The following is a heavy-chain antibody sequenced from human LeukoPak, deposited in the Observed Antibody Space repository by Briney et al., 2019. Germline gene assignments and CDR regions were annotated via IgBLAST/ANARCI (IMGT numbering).Heavy chain of an antibody. D-gene: IGHD2-15*01. J-gene: IGHJ6*02. V-gene: IGHV3-30*02. CDR3: PKRYCKSATCRSDMDA. CDR1: GFSFSNYG. CDR2: IQSDGSKT. Sequence: GGSLRLSCAASGFSFSNYGMHWVRQAPGKGLEWVALIQSDGSKTYSADSVKGRFTISRDNPRNTLYLQMDTLRPEDTAVYYCPKRYCKSATCRSDMDAWGQPTTLTLS.